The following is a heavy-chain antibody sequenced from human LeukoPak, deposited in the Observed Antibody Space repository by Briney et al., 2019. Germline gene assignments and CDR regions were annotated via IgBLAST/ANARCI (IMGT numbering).Heavy chain of an antibody. V-gene: IGHV3-30*04. D-gene: IGHD3-10*01. J-gene: IGHJ3*02. CDR3: ARANHYGSGSYLDAFDI. CDR2: ISYDGSNK. Sequence: GGSLRLSCAASRFTFSSYAMHWVRQAPGKGLEWVAVISYDGSNKYYADSVKGRFTISRDNSKNTLYLQMNSLRAEDTAVYYCARANHYGSGSYLDAFDIWGQGTMVTVSS. CDR1: RFTFSSYA.